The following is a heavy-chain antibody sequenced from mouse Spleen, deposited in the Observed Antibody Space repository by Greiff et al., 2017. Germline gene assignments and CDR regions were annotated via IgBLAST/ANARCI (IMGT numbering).Heavy chain of an antibody. CDR3: ARGVRRAFYAMDY. D-gene: IGHD2-14*01. V-gene: IGHV5-6*03. CDR2: ISSGGSYT. CDR1: GFTFSSYG. Sequence: EVKVVESGGGLVQPGGSLKLSCAASGFTFSSYGMSWVRQTPDKRLEWVATISSGGSYTYYPDSVKGRFTISRDNAKNTLYLQMSSLKSEDTAMYYCARGVRRAFYAMDYWGQGTSVTVSS. J-gene: IGHJ4*01.